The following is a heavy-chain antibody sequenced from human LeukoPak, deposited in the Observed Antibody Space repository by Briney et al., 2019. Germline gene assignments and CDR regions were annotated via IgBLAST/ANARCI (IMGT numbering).Heavy chain of an antibody. J-gene: IGHJ4*02. V-gene: IGHV3-33*01. Sequence: PRRSLRLSCAASGFTFSSYGMHWVRQAPGKGLEWVAVIWYDGSNKFYADSVKGRFTISRDNSKNTLYLQMNSLRAEDTAVYYCARNQRYFDYWGQGTLVTVSS. CDR3: ARNQRYFDY. CDR2: IWYDGSNK. CDR1: GFTFSSYG. D-gene: IGHD1-14*01.